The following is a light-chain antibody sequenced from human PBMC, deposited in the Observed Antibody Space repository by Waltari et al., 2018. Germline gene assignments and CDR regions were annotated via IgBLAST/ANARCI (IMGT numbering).Light chain of an antibody. CDR1: QSITSY. CDR2: ATS. J-gene: IGKJ3*01. CDR3: QQSFSTPFT. V-gene: IGKV1-39*01. Sequence: DIQMTQSPSSLSASVGDRVTITCRASQSITSYLNWYRQKQGKAPELLIYATSSLQSGVPSRFSGSGSGTDFILTISSLQPEDFASYYCQQSFSTPFTFGPGTKVDI.